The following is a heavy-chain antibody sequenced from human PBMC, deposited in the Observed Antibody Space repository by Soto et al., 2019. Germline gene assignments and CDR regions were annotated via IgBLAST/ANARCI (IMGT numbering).Heavy chain of an antibody. J-gene: IGHJ3*02. V-gene: IGHV4-31*03. CDR2: IYYSGST. CDR1: GGSISSGGYY. CDR3: AREHGCGGDCYLTAIDI. Sequence: PSETLSLTCTVSGGSISSGGYYWGWIRQHPGKGLEWIGYIYYSGSTYYNPSLKSRVTISVDTSKNQFSLKLSSVTAADTAVYYCAREHGCGGDCYLTAIDIWGQGTMVTVSS. D-gene: IGHD2-21*02.